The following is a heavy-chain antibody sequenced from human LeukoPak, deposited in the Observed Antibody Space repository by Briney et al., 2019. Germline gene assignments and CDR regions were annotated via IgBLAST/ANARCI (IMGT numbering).Heavy chain of an antibody. CDR3: ASAGIDRGYYFDY. CDR2: ISSSSSTI. J-gene: IGHJ4*02. CDR1: GFTFSSYS. Sequence: PGGSLRLSCAASGFTFSSYSMNWVRQAPGKGLEWVSYISSSSSTIYYADSVKGRFTISRDNAKSSLYLQMNSLRDEDTAVYYCASAGIDRGYYFDYWGQGTLVTVSS. D-gene: IGHD2-21*01. V-gene: IGHV3-48*02.